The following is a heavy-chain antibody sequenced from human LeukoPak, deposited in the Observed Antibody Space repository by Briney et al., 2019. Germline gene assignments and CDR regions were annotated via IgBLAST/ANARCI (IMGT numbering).Heavy chain of an antibody. CDR1: LYTFRSYG. V-gene: IGHV1-18*01. D-gene: IGHD2-2*01. Sequence: ASVNVSCQASLYTFRSYGISWVRQAPAQGIDWMGWISAYNGNTNYAQKLQGRVTMTTDTSTSTAYMELRSVRSDDTAVYYCATQYCSSTSCYPYWVDYWGQGTLVTVSS. J-gene: IGHJ4*02. CDR2: ISAYNGNT. CDR3: ATQYCSSTSCYPYWVDY.